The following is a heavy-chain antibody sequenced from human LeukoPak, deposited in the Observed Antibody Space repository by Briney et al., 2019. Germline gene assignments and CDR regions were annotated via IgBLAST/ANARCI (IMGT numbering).Heavy chain of an antibody. V-gene: IGHV3-11*01. J-gene: IGHJ4*02. CDR1: GFSVSDYY. Sequence: PGGSLRLSCAGSGFSVSDYYMSWLRQAPGKGLEWISFISSSGSTIYYRDSVKGRFTISRDTTKNSLYLQMNSLRAEDTAVYYCAKGAYSSGWYPGYWGQGTLVTVSS. CDR2: ISSSGSTI. CDR3: AKGAYSSGWYPGY. D-gene: IGHD6-19*01.